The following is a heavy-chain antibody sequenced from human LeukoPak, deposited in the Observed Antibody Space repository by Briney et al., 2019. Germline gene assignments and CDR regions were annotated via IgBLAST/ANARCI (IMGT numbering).Heavy chain of an antibody. D-gene: IGHD5-18*01. CDR2: FDPEDGET. CDR3: ATSAGYRIQLWLRRFLSATPYFDY. CDR1: GYTLTELS. V-gene: IGHV1-24*01. J-gene: IGHJ4*02. Sequence: ASVKVSCKVSGYTLTELSMHWVRQAPGKGLEWMGGFDPEDGETIYAQKFQGRVTMTEDTSTDTAYMELSSLRFEDTAVYYCATSAGYRIQLWLRRFLSATPYFDYWGQGTLVTVSS.